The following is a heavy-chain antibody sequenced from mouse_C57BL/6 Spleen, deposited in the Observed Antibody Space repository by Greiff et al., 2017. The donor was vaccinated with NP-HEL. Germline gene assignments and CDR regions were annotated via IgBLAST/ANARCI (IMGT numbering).Heavy chain of an antibody. J-gene: IGHJ4*01. CDR1: GYTFTSYW. V-gene: IGHV1-52*01. Sequence: QVQLQQPGAELVRPGSSVKLSCKASGYTFTSYWMHWVKQRPIQGLEWIGNIDPSDSETHYNQKFKDKATLTVDKSSSTAYMQLSSLTSEDSAVYYCARETAYLVMDYWGQGTSVTVSS. CDR2: IDPSDSET. D-gene: IGHD3-2*01. CDR3: ARETAYLVMDY.